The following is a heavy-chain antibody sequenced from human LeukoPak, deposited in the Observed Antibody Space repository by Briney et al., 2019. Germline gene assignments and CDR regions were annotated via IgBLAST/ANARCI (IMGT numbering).Heavy chain of an antibody. CDR3: ARPPGYCTNGECYPDAFDI. J-gene: IGHJ3*02. V-gene: IGHV4-31*03. D-gene: IGHD2-8*01. Sequence: PSETLSLTCTVSGGSISSGGYYWSWIRQHTGKGLEWIGFIHYSGSTYYNPSLESRISISVDTSKNQFSLKLSSVTAADTAVYYCARPPGYCTNGECYPDAFDIWGQGTMVTVSS. CDR2: IHYSGST. CDR1: GGSISSGGYY.